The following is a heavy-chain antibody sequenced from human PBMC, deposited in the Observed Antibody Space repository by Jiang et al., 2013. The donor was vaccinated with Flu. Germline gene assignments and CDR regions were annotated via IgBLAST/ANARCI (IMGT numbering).Heavy chain of an antibody. Sequence: LLKPSETLSLTCTVYGGSFSGYYWSWIRQPPREGAWSGLGKVNHSGSTNYNPSLKSRVTISVDTSKNQFSLKLSSVTAADTAVYYCARLYGGATPDAFDIWGQGTMVTVSS. J-gene: IGHJ3*02. CDR3: ARLYGGATPDAFDI. CDR2: VNHSGST. CDR1: GGSFSGYY. V-gene: IGHV4-34*01. D-gene: IGHD4-23*01.